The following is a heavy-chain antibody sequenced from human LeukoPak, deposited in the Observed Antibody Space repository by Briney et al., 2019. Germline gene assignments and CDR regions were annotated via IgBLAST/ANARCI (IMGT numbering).Heavy chain of an antibody. D-gene: IGHD6-25*01. CDR2: ISGSGDTL. CDR1: GFTFSSFS. J-gene: IGHJ4*02. Sequence: PGGSLRLSCAASGFTFSSFSMNWVRQAPGKGLEWVSYISGSGDTLYYADSVKGRFTISRDNAKNSLFLQMSGLRAEDTAVYYCLRGYYSDYWGQGALVTVSS. V-gene: IGHV3-48*04. CDR3: LRGYYSDY.